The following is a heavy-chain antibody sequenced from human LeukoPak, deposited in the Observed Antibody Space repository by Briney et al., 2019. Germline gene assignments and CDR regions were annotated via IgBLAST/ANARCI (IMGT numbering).Heavy chain of an antibody. Sequence: SETLSLTCAVYGYSISSGYYWGWIRQPPGKGLEWIGSIYHSGSGSAYYNPSLKSRVTISVDTPRDHFSLELSSVTAADTAVYYCARYCSNSNCHMFDYWGQGTLVTVSS. CDR2: IYHSGSGSA. CDR3: ARYCSNSNCHMFDY. V-gene: IGHV4-38-2*01. J-gene: IGHJ4*02. CDR1: GYSISSGYY. D-gene: IGHD2-2*01.